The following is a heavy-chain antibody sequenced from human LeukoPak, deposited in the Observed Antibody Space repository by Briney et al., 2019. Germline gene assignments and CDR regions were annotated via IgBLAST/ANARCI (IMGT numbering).Heavy chain of an antibody. CDR2: IKSKTDGGTT. CDR1: GFTFSNAW. CDR3: TSRKGCSSTSCFNDY. D-gene: IGHD2-2*01. J-gene: IGHJ4*02. V-gene: IGHV3-15*01. Sequence: GGSLRLSCAASGFTFSNAWMSWVRQAPGKGLEWVGRIKSKTDGGTTGYAAPVKGRFTISRDDSKNTLYLQMNSLKTEDTAVYYCTSRKGCSSTSCFNDYWGQGTLVTVSS.